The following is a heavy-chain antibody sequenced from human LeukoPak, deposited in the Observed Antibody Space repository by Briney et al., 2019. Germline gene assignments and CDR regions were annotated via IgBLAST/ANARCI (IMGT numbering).Heavy chain of an antibody. J-gene: IGHJ6*03. V-gene: IGHV4-38-2*02. D-gene: IGHD6-19*01. CDR3: ARGVGWYYYYYMDV. CDR2: IYHSGST. CDR1: GYSISNGYY. Sequence: SETLSLTCTVSGYSISNGYYWGWIRQPPGKGLEWIGSIYHSGSTYYHPSLKSRVTISVDTSKNQFSLKLSSVTAADTAVYYCARGVGWYYYYYMDVWGKGTTVTVSS.